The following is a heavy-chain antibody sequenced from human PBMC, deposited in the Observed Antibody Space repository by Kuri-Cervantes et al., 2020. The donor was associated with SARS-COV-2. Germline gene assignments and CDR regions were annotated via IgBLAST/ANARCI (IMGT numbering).Heavy chain of an antibody. D-gene: IGHD3-10*01. CDR2: ISYDGSNK. CDR1: GISFSSSG. CDR3: AREPSGDGDYDYYYGMDV. J-gene: IGHJ6*02. Sequence: GESLMISCASSGISFSSSGMHWVRQAPGKVQEWGSVISYDGSNKYYADPVKGRFTISRDNSNNTLYLQMNSLRAEDAAVYYGAREPSGDGDYDYYYGMDVWGQGTTVTVSS. V-gene: IGHV3-30*19.